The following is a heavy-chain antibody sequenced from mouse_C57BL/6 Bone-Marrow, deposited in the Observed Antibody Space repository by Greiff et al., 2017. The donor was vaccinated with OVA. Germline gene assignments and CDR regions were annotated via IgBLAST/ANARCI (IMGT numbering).Heavy chain of an antibody. Sequence: EVQLQQSGPVLVKPGASVKMSCKASGYTFTDYYMNWVKQSHGKSLEWIGVINPYNGGTSYNQKFQGKATLTVDKSSSTAYMELNSLTSEDSAVYYCARDPITTVVEGNAMDYWGQGTSVTVSS. D-gene: IGHD1-1*01. J-gene: IGHJ4*01. CDR3: ARDPITTVVEGNAMDY. V-gene: IGHV1-19*01. CDR2: INPYNGGT. CDR1: GYTFTDYY.